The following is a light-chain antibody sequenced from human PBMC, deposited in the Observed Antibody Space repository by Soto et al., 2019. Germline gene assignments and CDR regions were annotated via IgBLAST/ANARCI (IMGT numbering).Light chain of an antibody. V-gene: IGLV1-40*01. J-gene: IGLJ1*01. Sequence: QSVLTQPPSVSGAPGQRVTISCTGSSSNIGAGYDVHWYQQLPGTAHKLLIYGNSNRPSGVPDRFSGSKSGTSASLVITGLQAEDEADYYCQSYDSSLSGRYGFGTGTKATVL. CDR2: GNS. CDR3: QSYDSSLSGRYG. CDR1: SSNIGAGYD.